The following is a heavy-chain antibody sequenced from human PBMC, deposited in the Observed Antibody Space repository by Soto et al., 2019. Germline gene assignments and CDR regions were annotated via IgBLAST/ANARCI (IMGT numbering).Heavy chain of an antibody. D-gene: IGHD6-6*01. CDR1: GYTFTSYD. V-gene: IGHV1-8*01. CDR3: ARLRSIAARGGRDYYYGMDV. J-gene: IGHJ6*02. CDR2: MNPNSGNT. Sequence: ASVKVSCKASGYTFTSYDINWVRQATGQGLEWMGWMNPNSGNTGYAQKFQGRVTMTRNTSISTAYMELSSLRSEDTAVYYCARLRSIAARGGRDYYYGMDVWGQGTTVTVSS.